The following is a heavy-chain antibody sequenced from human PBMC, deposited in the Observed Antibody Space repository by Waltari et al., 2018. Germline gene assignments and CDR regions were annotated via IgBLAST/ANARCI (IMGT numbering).Heavy chain of an antibody. Sequence: QVKLPESGPGVVKPWETLSLTHTGSGDSKRRYYWTWIRQSPGTGLEWIGYIYYSGRTNYNPSLKSRVIISVDMSKNQFSLQLNSVTTTDTGVYYCARDREEVVFDSWGQGTLVTVAS. CDR1: GDSKRRYY. CDR2: IYYSGRT. D-gene: IGHD3-16*02. CDR3: ARDREEVVFDS. J-gene: IGHJ4*02. V-gene: IGHV4-59*01.